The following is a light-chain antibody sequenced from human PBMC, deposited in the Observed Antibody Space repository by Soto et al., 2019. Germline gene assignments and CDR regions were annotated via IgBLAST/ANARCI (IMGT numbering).Light chain of an antibody. J-gene: IGKJ2*01. CDR2: DAS. CDR3: QQRSNWPLYT. V-gene: IGKV3-11*01. Sequence: EIVLTQSPATLSLSPGERATLSCRASQSVSTYLAWYQQNPGQAPRLLIYDASNRATGIPARFSGSGSGTDFTLTISSLEPEDFAVYYCQQRSNWPLYTFGQGTKLVIK. CDR1: QSVSTY.